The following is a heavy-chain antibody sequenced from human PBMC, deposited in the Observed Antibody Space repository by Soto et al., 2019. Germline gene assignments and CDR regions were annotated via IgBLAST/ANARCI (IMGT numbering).Heavy chain of an antibody. CDR1: GFAFSSYS. CDR3: VKDTTMYSSGPKPYYGMDV. Sequence: GGSLRLSCSASGFAFSSYSMHWVRQAPGKGLEYVSAISSNGGYTHYADSVKGRFTISRDNSKNTLYLQMTSLRAEDTAVYYCVKDTTMYSSGPKPYYGMDVWGQGTKVTVSS. V-gene: IGHV3-64D*06. J-gene: IGHJ6*02. D-gene: IGHD6-19*01. CDR2: ISSNGGYT.